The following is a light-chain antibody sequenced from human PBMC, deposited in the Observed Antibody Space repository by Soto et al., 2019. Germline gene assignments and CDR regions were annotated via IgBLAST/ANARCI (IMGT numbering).Light chain of an antibody. Sequence: EIVLTQSPATLSLSPGERATLSCRASQSVSSYLAWDQQKPGQAPRLLIYDASNRATGIPARFSGSGSGTDFTLTISSLEPEDFAAYYCQQRSNWPPTFGQGTKVEIK. J-gene: IGKJ1*01. CDR2: DAS. CDR3: QQRSNWPPT. CDR1: QSVSSY. V-gene: IGKV3-11*01.